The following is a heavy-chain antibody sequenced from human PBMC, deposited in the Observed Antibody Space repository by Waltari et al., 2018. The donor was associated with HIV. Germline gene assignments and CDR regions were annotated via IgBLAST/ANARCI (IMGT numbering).Heavy chain of an antibody. CDR2: IKSQMDGGTT. Sequence: EVQLVDSGGGVVKRGGSLRRSCAASGFTISDAWVSWVRQAPGEGLEWVGRIKSQMDGGTTDYAATMKGRFTISGDESKNTLYLQMNSLKVEDTAMYYCATLGGGTRDYWGQGTLVTVSS. CDR1: GFTISDAW. J-gene: IGHJ4*02. CDR3: ATLGGGTRDY. D-gene: IGHD3-16*01. V-gene: IGHV3-15*01.